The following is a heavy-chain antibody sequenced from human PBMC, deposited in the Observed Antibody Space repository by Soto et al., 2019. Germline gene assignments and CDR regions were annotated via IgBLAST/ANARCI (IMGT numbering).Heavy chain of an antibody. CDR3: AKDLSSSPRDYSYYYGMDV. V-gene: IGHV3-23*01. J-gene: IGHJ6*02. CDR1: GFTFSTYA. D-gene: IGHD6-6*01. CDR2: INSGGST. Sequence: VQLLESGGGLVQPGGSLRLSCAASGFTFSTYALTWVRQAAGKGLEWVSVINSGGSTNFADSVKGRFTVSRDNSKNTLYLQMNSLRVEDTAIYYCAKDLSSSPRDYSYYYGMDVWGQGTTVTVSS.